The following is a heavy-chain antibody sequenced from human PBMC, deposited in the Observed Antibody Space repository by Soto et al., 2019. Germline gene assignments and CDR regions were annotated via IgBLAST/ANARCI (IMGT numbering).Heavy chain of an antibody. CDR1: GGSISSYY. D-gene: IGHD3-22*01. J-gene: IGHJ4*02. Sequence: SETLSLTCTVSGGSISSYYWSWIRQPPGKGLEWIGYIYYSGSTNYNPSLKSRVTISVDTSKNQFSLKLSSVTAADTAVYFCAREAFYDRSGAFDYWGQGTLVTVSS. CDR3: AREAFYDRSGAFDY. CDR2: IYYSGST. V-gene: IGHV4-59*12.